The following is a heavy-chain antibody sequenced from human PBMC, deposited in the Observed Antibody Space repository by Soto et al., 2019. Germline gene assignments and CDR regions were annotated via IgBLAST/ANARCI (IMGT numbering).Heavy chain of an antibody. V-gene: IGHV4-31*03. Sequence: SETVSLTCTVSGGAINIGGYYWSWIRQHPGKGLEWIGYIYYSGSTFYNPSLKSRVTISFDTSKNQFSLKLNSVTAADTAVYYCARTARHFFDYWGQGTLVTVSS. CDR2: IYYSGST. D-gene: IGHD3-3*02. CDR1: GGAINIGGYY. CDR3: ARTARHFFDY. J-gene: IGHJ4*02.